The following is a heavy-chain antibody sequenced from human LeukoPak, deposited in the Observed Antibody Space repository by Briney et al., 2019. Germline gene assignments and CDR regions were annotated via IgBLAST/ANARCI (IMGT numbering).Heavy chain of an antibody. CDR3: ARRLGYYDSSGYRHYFDY. V-gene: IGHV4-39*01. CDR1: GDSISNSNYY. D-gene: IGHD3-22*01. J-gene: IGHJ4*02. CDR2: IFYSGNT. Sequence: SETLSLTCTVSGDSISNSNYYWGWIRQPPGKGLEWIGSIFYSGNTYYNPSLKSRVTISVDTSKSQFSLKLSSVTAADTAVYYCARRLGYYDSSGYRHYFDYWGQGTLVTVSS.